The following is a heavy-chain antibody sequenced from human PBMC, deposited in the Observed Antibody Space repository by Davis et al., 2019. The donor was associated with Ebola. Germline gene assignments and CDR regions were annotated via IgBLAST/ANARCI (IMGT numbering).Heavy chain of an antibody. CDR3: AKDRGRGYYYYGMDV. J-gene: IGHJ6*02. CDR2: IKQDGSEK. D-gene: IGHD3-10*01. Sequence: GESLKISCAASGFTFSSYWMSWVRQAPGKGLEWVANIKQDGSEKYYVDSVKGRFTISRDNAKNTLYLQMNSLRAEDTAVYYCAKDRGRGYYYYGMDVWGQGTTVTVSS. V-gene: IGHV3-7*03. CDR1: GFTFSSYW.